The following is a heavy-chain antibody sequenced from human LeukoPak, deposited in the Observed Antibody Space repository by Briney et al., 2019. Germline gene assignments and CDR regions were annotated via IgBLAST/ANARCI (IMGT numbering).Heavy chain of an antibody. CDR1: GFIFSTYS. D-gene: IGHD1-26*01. J-gene: IGHJ3*02. V-gene: IGHV3-21*03. Sequence: GGSLRLSCAASGFIFSTYSMNWVRQAPGKGLEWVSSISSSTYIYYADSLKSRFTNSRDNAKKSLYLQMNSLRVEDTAVYYCARAGFGELLVAAFDIWGQGTMVTVSS. CDR3: ARAGFGELLVAAFDI. CDR2: ISSSTYI.